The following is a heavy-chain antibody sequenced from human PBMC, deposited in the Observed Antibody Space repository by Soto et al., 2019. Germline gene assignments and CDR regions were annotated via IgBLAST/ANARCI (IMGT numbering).Heavy chain of an antibody. Sequence: GSLRLSCAASGFTFSSYAMSWVRQAPGKGLEWVSAISGSGGSTYYADSVKGRFTISRDNPKNTLYLQMNSLRAEDTAVYYCAKDTYSTAMVSPGDYWGQGTLVTVSS. J-gene: IGHJ4*02. CDR1: GFTFSSYA. CDR2: ISGSGGST. D-gene: IGHD5-18*01. V-gene: IGHV3-23*01. CDR3: AKDTYSTAMVSPGDY.